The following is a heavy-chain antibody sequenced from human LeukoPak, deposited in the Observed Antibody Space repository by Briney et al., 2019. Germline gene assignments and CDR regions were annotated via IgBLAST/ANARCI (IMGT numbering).Heavy chain of an antibody. V-gene: IGHV3-23*01. Sequence: GGSLRLSCAASGFTLISYAMTWVRQAPGKGLEWVSAISAGGGTILYADSVEGRFTISRDNSKNTLYLQMNSLRAEDTAVYYCAKGIWFGEFGDGVTWGQGTLVTVSS. CDR2: ISAGGGTI. CDR3: AKGIWFGEFGDGVT. D-gene: IGHD3-10*01. J-gene: IGHJ4*02. CDR1: GFTLISYA.